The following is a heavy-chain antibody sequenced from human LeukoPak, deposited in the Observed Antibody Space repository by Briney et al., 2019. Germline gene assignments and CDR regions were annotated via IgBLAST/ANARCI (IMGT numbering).Heavy chain of an antibody. CDR1: GYTFTGYY. V-gene: IGHV1-2*02. CDR3: TRALGSDY. J-gene: IGHJ4*02. Sequence: ASVNVSCKASGYTFTGYYMHWVRQAPGQGLEWMGWINPNSGGTNYAQKFQGRVTITRDTSISTAYMEMSSLRSDDTAMYYCTRALGSDYWGQGTLVTVSS. CDR2: INPNSGGT. D-gene: IGHD7-27*01.